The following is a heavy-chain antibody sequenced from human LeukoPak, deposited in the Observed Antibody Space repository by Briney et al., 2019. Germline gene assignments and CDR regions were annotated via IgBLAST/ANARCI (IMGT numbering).Heavy chain of an antibody. CDR2: ISSSSSYI. D-gene: IGHD2-2*01. V-gene: IGHV3-21*01. Sequence: GGSLRLSCAASGFTFSSYSMNWVRQAPGKGLEWVSSISSSSSYIYYADSVKGRITISRDNAKNSMYLQMNRLRAEDTAVYYCARDRYQLHAFDIWGQGTMVTVSS. CDR3: ARDRYQLHAFDI. J-gene: IGHJ3*02. CDR1: GFTFSSYS.